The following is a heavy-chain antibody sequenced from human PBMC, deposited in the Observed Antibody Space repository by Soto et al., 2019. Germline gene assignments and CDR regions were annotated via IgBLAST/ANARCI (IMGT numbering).Heavy chain of an antibody. D-gene: IGHD5-18*01. Sequence: PSETLSLTCTVSGGSVRSGSYYWSWIRQPPGKGLEWIGYIYNSGSTNYNPSLKSRVTISVDTSKNQFSLKLSSVTAADTAVYYCARGPAMVDYWGQGTLVTVSS. V-gene: IGHV4-61*01. J-gene: IGHJ4*02. CDR1: GGSVRSGSYY. CDR2: IYNSGST. CDR3: ARGPAMVDY.